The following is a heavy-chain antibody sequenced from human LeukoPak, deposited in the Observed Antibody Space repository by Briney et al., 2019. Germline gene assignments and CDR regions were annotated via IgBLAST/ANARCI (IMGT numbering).Heavy chain of an antibody. CDR2: IYYSGST. CDR1: GGSISNYY. CDR3: ARDSYYYDSSGYYLDY. Sequence: ASETLSLTCTVSGGSISNYYWSWIRQPPGKGLEWIGFIYYSGSTNYNPSLKSRVTISVDTSKNQFSLKLSSVTAADTAVYYCARDSYYYDSSGYYLDYWGQGTLVTVSS. J-gene: IGHJ4*02. D-gene: IGHD3-22*01. V-gene: IGHV4-59*12.